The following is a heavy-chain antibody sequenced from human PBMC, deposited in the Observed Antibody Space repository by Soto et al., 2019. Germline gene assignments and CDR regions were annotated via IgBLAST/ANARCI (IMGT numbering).Heavy chain of an antibody. CDR3: AKKAAAGGTKPYYFDY. CDR1: GFTFSSYA. V-gene: IGHV3-23*01. Sequence: GGSLRLSCAASGFTFSSYAMSWVRQAPGKGLEWVSAISGSGGSTYYADSVKGRFTISRDNSKNTLYLQMNSLRAEDTAVYYCAKKAAAGGTKPYYFDYWGQGTLVTVSS. CDR2: ISGSGGST. J-gene: IGHJ4*02. D-gene: IGHD6-13*01.